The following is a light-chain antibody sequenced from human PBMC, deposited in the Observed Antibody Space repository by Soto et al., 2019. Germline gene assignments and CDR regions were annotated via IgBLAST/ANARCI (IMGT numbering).Light chain of an antibody. CDR3: CSYAGSSTSPYV. CDR2: EGS. Sequence: QSVLTQPASVSGSPGQSITISCTGTSSDVGSYNLVSWYQQHPGKAPKLMIYEGSKRPSGVSNRFSGSKSGNPASLTISGLQAEDEADYYCCSYAGSSTSPYVFGSGTKVTV. J-gene: IGLJ1*01. V-gene: IGLV2-23*01. CDR1: SSDVGSYNL.